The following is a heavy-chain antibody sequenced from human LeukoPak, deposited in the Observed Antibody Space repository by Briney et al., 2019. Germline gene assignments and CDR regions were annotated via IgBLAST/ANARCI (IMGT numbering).Heavy chain of an antibody. CDR3: AKGLGDYVFDY. V-gene: IGHV3-30*18. CDR2: ISYDGSNK. D-gene: IGHD3-16*01. Sequence: PGGSLRLSCAASGFTFSSYGMHWVRQAPGKGLEWVAVISYDGSNKYYADSVKGRFTISRDNSKNTLYLQMNSVRDEDTAVYYCAKGLGDYVFDYWGQGTLVTVSS. J-gene: IGHJ4*02. CDR1: GFTFSSYG.